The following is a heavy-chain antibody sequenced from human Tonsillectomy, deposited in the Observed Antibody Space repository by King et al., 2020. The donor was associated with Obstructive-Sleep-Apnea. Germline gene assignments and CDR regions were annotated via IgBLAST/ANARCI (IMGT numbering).Heavy chain of an antibody. D-gene: IGHD6-19*01. J-gene: IGHJ4*02. CDR3: ARDSSSSGWEAHLDQ. CDR2: ISYDGINK. V-gene: IGHV3-30*04. Sequence: VQLVESGGGVVQPGGSLRLSCAASGFTFNSYAMHWVRQAPGKGLERVAGISYDGINKNHAVSVKGRLTIARDNSKKTLHLQMNSLRPEDTAVYFCARDSSSSGWEAHLDQWGQGTLATVSS. CDR1: GFTFNSYA.